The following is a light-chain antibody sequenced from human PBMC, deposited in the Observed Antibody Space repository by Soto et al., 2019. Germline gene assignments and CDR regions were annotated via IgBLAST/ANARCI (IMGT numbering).Light chain of an antibody. J-gene: IGKJ1*01. V-gene: IGKV3-20*01. CDR2: GAS. CDR3: QQYESSPWT. CDR1: QSVSSSY. Sequence: EIVLTQSPGTLSLSPGERATLSCRASQSVSSSYLAGYQQKPGQAPRLLIYGASSRATGIPDRFRGSGSGTDFTLTISSLEPEDFAVYYCQQYESSPWTFGEGTKVEIK.